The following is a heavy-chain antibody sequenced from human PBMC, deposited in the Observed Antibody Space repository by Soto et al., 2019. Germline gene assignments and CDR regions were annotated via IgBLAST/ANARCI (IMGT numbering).Heavy chain of an antibody. CDR3: ARALSSAAGLYFDF. V-gene: IGHV4-4*07. D-gene: IGHD6-13*01. CDR1: GGSISSYY. CDR2: IHTTDGT. Sequence: PSETLSLTCTVSGGSISSYYWSWIRQPAGKGMEWIGRIHTTDGTNYNPSLKSRVTMSIDTSNNQFSLKLNSLTAADTAVYYCARALSSAAGLYFDFWGQGTPVTVS. J-gene: IGHJ4*02.